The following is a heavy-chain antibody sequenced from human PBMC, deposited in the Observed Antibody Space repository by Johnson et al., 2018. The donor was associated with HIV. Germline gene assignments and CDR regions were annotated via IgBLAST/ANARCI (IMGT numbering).Heavy chain of an antibody. J-gene: IGHJ3*02. CDR3: ARTRRRVGAKPWGAFDI. CDR2: ISWNSGSI. V-gene: IGHV3-9*01. Sequence: VQVVESGGGLVQPGRSLRLSCAASGFTFDDYAMHWVRQAPGKGLEWVSGISWNSGSIGYADSVKGRFTISRDNSKNTLSLQMNSLRPEDTAMYYCARTRRRVGAKPWGAFDIWGQGTAVTVSS. D-gene: IGHD1-26*01. CDR1: GFTFDDYA.